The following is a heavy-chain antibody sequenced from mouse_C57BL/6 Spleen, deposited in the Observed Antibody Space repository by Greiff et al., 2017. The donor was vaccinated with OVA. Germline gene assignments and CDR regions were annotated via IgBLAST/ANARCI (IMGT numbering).Heavy chain of an antibody. CDR2: ISSGSSTI. CDR1: GFTFSDYG. CDR3: AVCTFWYFDV. D-gene: IGHD2-10*02. Sequence: EVKLVESGGGLVKPGGSLKLSCAASGFTFSDYGMHWVRQAPEKGLEWVAYISSGSSTIYYEDTVKGRSTISRDNAKNTLFLQRTSLRSEDTAMYYCAVCTFWYFDVWGTGTTVTVSS. J-gene: IGHJ1*03. V-gene: IGHV5-17*01.